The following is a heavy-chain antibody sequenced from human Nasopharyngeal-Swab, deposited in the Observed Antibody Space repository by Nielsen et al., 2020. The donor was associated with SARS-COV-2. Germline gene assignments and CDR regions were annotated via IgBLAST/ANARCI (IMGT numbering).Heavy chain of an antibody. D-gene: IGHD3-10*01. CDR3: AKATQIFWFGQFRNDAFDV. J-gene: IGHJ3*01. CDR2: IWYDGSNK. V-gene: IGHV3-33*06. CDR1: GFTFSSYG. Sequence: GESLKISCAASGFTFSSYGMHWVRQAPGKGLEWVAVIWYDGSNKYYADSVKGRFTISRDNSKNTLYLQMNSLRAEDTAVYYCAKATQIFWFGQFRNDAFDVWGRGTMVTVSS.